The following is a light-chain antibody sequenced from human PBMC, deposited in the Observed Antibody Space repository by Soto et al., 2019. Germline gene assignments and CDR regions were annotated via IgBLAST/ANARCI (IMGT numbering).Light chain of an antibody. CDR2: AAS. Sequence: DIQLTQSPSFLSASVGDRVTITCRASQGISRYLAWYQQKPGTAPKLLIYAASALQSGVPSRFSASGSGTEFTLTISSLQPEDFATYYCQQLNSYPRVTFGGGTKVDIK. CDR3: QQLNSYPRVT. V-gene: IGKV1-9*01. CDR1: QGISRY. J-gene: IGKJ4*01.